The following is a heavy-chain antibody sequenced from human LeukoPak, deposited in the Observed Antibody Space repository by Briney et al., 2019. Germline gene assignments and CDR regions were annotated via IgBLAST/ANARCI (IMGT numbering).Heavy chain of an antibody. J-gene: IGHJ4*02. V-gene: IGHV4-59*01. CDR2: IYYSGST. CDR1: GVSISSYY. CDR3: ARDKVPEDS. Sequence: SETLSLTCTVSGVSISSYYWNWIQQPPGKGLEWIGYIYYSGSTVYNPSLKSRVTISVDTSKNQFSLKLSSVTAADTAIYYCARDKVPEDSWGQGTLVTVSS.